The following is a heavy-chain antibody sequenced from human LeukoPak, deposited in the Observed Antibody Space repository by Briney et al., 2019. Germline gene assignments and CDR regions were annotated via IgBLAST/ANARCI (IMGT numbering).Heavy chain of an antibody. Sequence: GASVKVSCKASGYTFTGYYMHWVRPAPGQGLEWTGWINPNSGGTDYAQKFQGRVTMTRDTSISTAYMELSRLRSDDTAVYYCARDGGAYCGGDCYFADDYLGQGTLVTVSS. CDR3: ARDGGAYCGGDCYFADDY. CDR1: GYTFTGYY. J-gene: IGHJ4*02. V-gene: IGHV1-2*02. CDR2: INPNSGGT. D-gene: IGHD2-21*02.